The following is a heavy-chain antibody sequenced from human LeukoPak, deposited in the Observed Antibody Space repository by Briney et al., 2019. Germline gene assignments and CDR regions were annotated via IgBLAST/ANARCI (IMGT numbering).Heavy chain of an antibody. CDR1: GGTFSSYA. J-gene: IGHJ4*02. CDR3: ARLDSSGWYYFDY. CDR2: VIPIFGIA. D-gene: IGHD6-19*01. Sequence: SVKVSCKASGGTFSSYAISWVRQAPGQGLEWMGRVIPIFGIANYAQKFQGRVTITADKSTSTAYMELSSLRSEDTAVYYCARLDSSGWYYFDYWGQGTLVTVSS. V-gene: IGHV1-69*04.